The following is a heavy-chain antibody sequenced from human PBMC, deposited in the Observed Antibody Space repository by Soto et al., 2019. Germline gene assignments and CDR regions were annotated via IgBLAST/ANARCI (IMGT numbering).Heavy chain of an antibody. J-gene: IGHJ3*02. D-gene: IGHD6-6*01. V-gene: IGHV4-34*01. CDR1: GGSFSGYY. Sequence: SETLSLTCAVYGGSFSGYYWSWIRQPPGKGLEWIGEINHSGRTNYNPSLKSRDTLSVDTSKNQFSLKLSSVTAADTAVYYCASVTLGSSSTEVGDAFDIWGQGTMVTVSS. CDR2: INHSGRT. CDR3: ASVTLGSSSTEVGDAFDI.